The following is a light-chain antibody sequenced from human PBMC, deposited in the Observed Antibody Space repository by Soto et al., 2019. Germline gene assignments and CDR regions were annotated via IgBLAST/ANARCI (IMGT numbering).Light chain of an antibody. J-gene: IGKJ5*01. CDR3: QQLNSYLPIT. CDR1: QGIGSF. Sequence: DIQLTQSPSFLSASVGDRVTITCRASQGIGSFLAWYQQKPGKAPKLLIYAASTLQSGVPSRFSGSGSGTDFSLTISFLQPEDSATYYCQQLNSYLPITFGQGTRLEI. CDR2: AAS. V-gene: IGKV1-9*01.